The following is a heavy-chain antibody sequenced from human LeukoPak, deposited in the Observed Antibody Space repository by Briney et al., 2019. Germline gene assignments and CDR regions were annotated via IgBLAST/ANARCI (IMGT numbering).Heavy chain of an antibody. J-gene: IGHJ6*03. CDR1: GFTFSSYG. CDR2: ISYDGSNK. D-gene: IGHD4-17*01. Sequence: PGGSLRLSCAASGFTFSSYGVHWVRQAPGKGLEWVAVISYDGSNKYADSVKGGFTISRDNSKNTLYLQMNSLRAEDTAVYYCAKVKMTTRYYYYYMDVWGKGTTVTVSS. V-gene: IGHV3-30*18. CDR3: AKVKMTTRYYYYYMDV.